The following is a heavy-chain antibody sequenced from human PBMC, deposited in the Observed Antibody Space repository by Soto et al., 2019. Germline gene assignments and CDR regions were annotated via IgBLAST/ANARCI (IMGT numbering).Heavy chain of an antibody. D-gene: IGHD4-17*01. V-gene: IGHV1-8*01. Sequence: ASVKVSCKASGYIFISSDINWVRQATGQGLEWMGWMNPNSGNTGYAQKFQGRVTMTRNTSISTAYMELSSLRSEDTAVYYCASNDYGDYSDAFDIWGQGTMVTVSS. CDR1: GYIFISSD. CDR2: MNPNSGNT. J-gene: IGHJ3*02. CDR3: ASNDYGDYSDAFDI.